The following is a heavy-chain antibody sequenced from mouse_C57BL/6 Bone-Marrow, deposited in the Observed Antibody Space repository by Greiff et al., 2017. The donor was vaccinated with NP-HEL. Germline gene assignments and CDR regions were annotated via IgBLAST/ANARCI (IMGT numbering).Heavy chain of an antibody. V-gene: IGHV1-82*01. D-gene: IGHD2-4*01. CDR2: IYPGDGDT. CDR3: ARSGYDYGPLDY. Sequence: QVQLQQSGPELVKPGASVKISCKASGYAFSSSWMNWVKQRPGKGLEWIGRIYPGDGDTNYNGKFKGKATLTADKSSSTAYMQLSSLTSEDSAVYFCARSGYDYGPLDYWGQGTSVTGSS. J-gene: IGHJ4*01. CDR1: GYAFSSSW.